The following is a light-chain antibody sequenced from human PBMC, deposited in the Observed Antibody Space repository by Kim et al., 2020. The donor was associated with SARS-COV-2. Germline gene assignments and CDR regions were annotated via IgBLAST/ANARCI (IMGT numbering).Light chain of an antibody. V-gene: IGKV1-39*01. Sequence: SVSVGDRVSITCRASQSITTFLNWYQQKPGKAPKLLISAASTLQDGVPSRFSGSGSGTDFTLTINNLQPEDVASYYCQESYSDPYTFGQGTKLEI. CDR1: QSITTF. CDR3: QESYSDPYT. J-gene: IGKJ2*01. CDR2: AAS.